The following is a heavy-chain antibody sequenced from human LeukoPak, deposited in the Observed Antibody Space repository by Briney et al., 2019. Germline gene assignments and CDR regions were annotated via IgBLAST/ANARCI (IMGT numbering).Heavy chain of an antibody. CDR3: AIGASHRVNSSGLL. J-gene: IGHJ4*02. CDR1: GYSFTSYW. Sequence: GESLQISCKGSGYSFTSYWISWVRQMPGKGLEWMGRIDPSDSYTNYSPSFQGHVTISADKSISTAYLQWSSLKASDTAMYYCAIGASHRVNSSGLLWGQGTLVTVSS. V-gene: IGHV5-10-1*01. D-gene: IGHD6-19*01. CDR2: IDPSDSYT.